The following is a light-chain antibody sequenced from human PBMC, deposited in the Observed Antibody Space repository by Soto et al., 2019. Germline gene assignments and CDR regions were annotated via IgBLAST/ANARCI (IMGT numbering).Light chain of an antibody. CDR3: QHYNNWPPLT. V-gene: IGKV3-15*01. CDR2: GAS. J-gene: IGKJ4*01. CDR1: QSISSN. Sequence: EIVMTQSPATLSLSPGERATLSCRASQSISSNLAWYQQKPGRAPRLLIYGASTRAPDIPARFSGSGSGTEFTLTISSLQSADFAVYYCQHYNNWPPLTFGGGTKVDIK.